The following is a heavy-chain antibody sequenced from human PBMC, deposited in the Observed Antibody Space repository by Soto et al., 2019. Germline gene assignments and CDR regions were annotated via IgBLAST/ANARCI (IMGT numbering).Heavy chain of an antibody. CDR1: GFTFNSYY. CDR2: MNSDGTIT. D-gene: IGHD7-27*01. J-gene: IGHJ2*01. Sequence: EVQLVESGGGLVRPGGSLRLSCAASGFTFNSYYMHWVRQAPGKGLVWVSRMNSDGTITTYADSVRGRFTISRDNAKNTLYLQVYSLRAEDTGVYYCARRCASISESTGVFDLWGRGSLVTVSS. CDR3: ARRCASISESTGVFDL. V-gene: IGHV3-74*01.